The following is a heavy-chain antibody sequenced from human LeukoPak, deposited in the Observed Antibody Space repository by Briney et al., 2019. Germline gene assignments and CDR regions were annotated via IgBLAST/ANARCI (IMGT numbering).Heavy chain of an antibody. Sequence: GESLKISCKGSGYSFTSYWIGWVRQMPGKGLEWMGIIYPGDSDTRYSPSFQGRVTISVDNSIGSAYLQWSSLKASDTAMYFCARQAQLGAAPFYFASSGPGTLVTVSS. CDR3: ARQAQLGAAPFYFAS. V-gene: IGHV5-51*01. CDR2: IYPGDSDT. CDR1: GYSFTSYW. D-gene: IGHD3-3*01. J-gene: IGHJ4*02.